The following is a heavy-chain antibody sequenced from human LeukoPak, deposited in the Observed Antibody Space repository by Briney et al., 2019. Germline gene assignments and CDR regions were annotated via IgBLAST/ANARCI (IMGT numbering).Heavy chain of an antibody. V-gene: IGHV3-7*01. CDR3: ARGGYDFWSGYYAFDY. Sequence: PGGSLRLSCAASGFSFNTYAMSWVRQAPGKGLEWVANIKQDGSEKYYVDSVKGRFTISRDNAKNSLYLQMNSLRAEDTAVYYCARGGYDFWSGYYAFDYWGQGTLVTVSS. J-gene: IGHJ4*02. CDR2: IKQDGSEK. D-gene: IGHD3-3*01. CDR1: GFSFNTYA.